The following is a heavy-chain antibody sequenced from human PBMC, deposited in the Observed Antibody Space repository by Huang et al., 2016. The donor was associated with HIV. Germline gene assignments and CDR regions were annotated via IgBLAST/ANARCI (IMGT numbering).Heavy chain of an antibody. CDR2: TTASGGST. J-gene: IGHJ3*02. V-gene: IGHV3-23*01. CDR3: AKHLGGRRGFTFIVLFGAFDM. D-gene: IGHD3-3*01. CDR1: GFTFGSYA. Sequence: EVQLLESGGGLAQPGGSLRLSCTASGFTFGSYAMNWVRQAPGKGLEGGAGTTASGGSTYYAKSVKGRFTISRDNSKNTLYLQMNSLRAEDTALYYCAKHLGGRRGFTFIVLFGAFDMWGQGTMVTVSS.